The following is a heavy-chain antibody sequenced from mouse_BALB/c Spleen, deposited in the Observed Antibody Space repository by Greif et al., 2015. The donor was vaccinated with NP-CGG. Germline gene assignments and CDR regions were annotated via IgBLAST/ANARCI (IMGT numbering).Heavy chain of an antibody. Sequence: DVKLVESGGGLVKPGGSLKLSCAASGFAFSSYDMSWVRQTPEKRLEWVAYISSGGGSTYYPDTVKGRFTISRDNAKNTLYLQMSSLKSEDTAMYYCARYDGYYYYAMDYWGHGTSVTVSS. CDR3: ARYDGYYYYAMDY. D-gene: IGHD2-3*01. CDR2: ISSGGGST. V-gene: IGHV5-12-1*01. J-gene: IGHJ4*01. CDR1: GFAFSSYD.